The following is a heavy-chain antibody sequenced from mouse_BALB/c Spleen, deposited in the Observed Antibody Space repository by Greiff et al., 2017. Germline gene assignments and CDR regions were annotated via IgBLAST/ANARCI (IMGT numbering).Heavy chain of an antibody. Sequence: QVQLKQSGAELAKPGASVKMSCKASGYTFTSYWMHWVKQRPGQGLEWIGYINPSTGYTEYNQKFKDKATLTADKSSSTAYMQLSSLTSEDSAVYYCARSEDGDYAMDYWGQGTSVTVSS. V-gene: IGHV1-7*01. CDR2: INPSTGYT. D-gene: IGHD1-1*02. CDR3: ARSEDGDYAMDY. J-gene: IGHJ4*01. CDR1: GYTFTSYW.